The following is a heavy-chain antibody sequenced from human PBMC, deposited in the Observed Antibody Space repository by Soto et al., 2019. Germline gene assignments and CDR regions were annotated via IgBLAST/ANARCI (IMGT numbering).Heavy chain of an antibody. V-gene: IGHV4-31*03. CDR3: ASIYDSSGYYYGNNWFDP. D-gene: IGHD3-22*01. Sequence: QVQLQESGPGLVKPSQTLSLTCTVSGGSISSGDYYWSWIRQHPGKGLEWIGYIYYSGSTYYNPSLTSRVTLSVDTSKNQFSLKLSSVTAADTAVYYCASIYDSSGYYYGNNWFDPWGQGTLVTVSS. J-gene: IGHJ5*02. CDR2: IYYSGST. CDR1: GGSISSGDYY.